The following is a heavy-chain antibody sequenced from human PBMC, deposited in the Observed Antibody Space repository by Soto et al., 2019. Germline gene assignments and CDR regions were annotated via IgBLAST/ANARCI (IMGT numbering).Heavy chain of an antibody. CDR3: GGDSNGGWFHMDV. D-gene: IGHD6-19*01. CDR1: GFPFWHYG. Sequence: QVQLVESGGGVVQPGRSLRLSCVGSGFPFWHYGMHWVRQAPGKGLVWVAVIWSDGNKESYADSVQGRFVISRENSNDTLYREMNSLRVEDTAMYFCGGDSNGGWFHMDVWGQGTSVSVSS. CDR2: IWSDGNKE. V-gene: IGHV3-33*01. J-gene: IGHJ6*02.